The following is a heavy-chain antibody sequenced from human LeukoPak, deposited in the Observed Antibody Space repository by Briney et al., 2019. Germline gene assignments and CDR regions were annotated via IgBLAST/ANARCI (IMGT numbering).Heavy chain of an antibody. V-gene: IGHV5-51*01. CDR2: INVRDSDT. Sequence: HGESLKISCKASGDRLSNDWITWVRQRSGKGLEYMGMINVRDSDTRYSLSFQDQITISADKSTSTAFLQWPSLQASDTAIYYCARQTRYGPSDSWGQGTLVTVSS. CDR1: GDRLSNDW. J-gene: IGHJ4*02. D-gene: IGHD3-9*01. CDR3: ARQTRYGPSDS.